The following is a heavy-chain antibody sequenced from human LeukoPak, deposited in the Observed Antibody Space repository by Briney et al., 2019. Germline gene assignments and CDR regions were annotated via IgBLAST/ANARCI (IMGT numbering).Heavy chain of an antibody. CDR2: IWDDGSNE. Sequence: PGGSLRLSCAASGFTFCNYGMHWVRQAPGKGGEWVAVIWDDGSNEYYADSVKGRFTIFRDNRRNTLYLQMNSLRAEDTAVYSCARDHSGTQDYWGQGTPVTVSS. J-gene: IGHJ4*02. V-gene: IGHV3-33*01. D-gene: IGHD1-1*01. CDR3: ARDHSGTQDY. CDR1: GFTFCNYG.